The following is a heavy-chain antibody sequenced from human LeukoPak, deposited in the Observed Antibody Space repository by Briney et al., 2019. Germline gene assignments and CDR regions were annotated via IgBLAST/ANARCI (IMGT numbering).Heavy chain of an antibody. Sequence: GGSPRLSCAASGFTFSSYGMHWVRQAPGKGLEWVAVISYDGSNKYYADSVKGRFTISRDNSKNTLYLQMNSLRAEDTAVYYCAKDWAAAAGTFDYWGQGTLVTVSS. CDR2: ISYDGSNK. CDR1: GFTFSSYG. V-gene: IGHV3-30*18. D-gene: IGHD6-13*01. CDR3: AKDWAAAAGTFDY. J-gene: IGHJ4*02.